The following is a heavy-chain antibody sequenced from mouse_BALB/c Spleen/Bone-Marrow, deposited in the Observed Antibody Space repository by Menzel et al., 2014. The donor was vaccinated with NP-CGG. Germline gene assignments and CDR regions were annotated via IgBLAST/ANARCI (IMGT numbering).Heavy chain of an antibody. CDR1: GFTFSNYG. Sequence: DVKLVESGGGLVQPGGSLKLSCAASGFTFSNYGMSWVRQTPDKRLELVATINGNGGSTYYPDSVKGRFTISRDTAKNTLYLQMSSLKSEETAMYYCVRGNYGNYVDYFDLWGQGTTLTVSS. J-gene: IGHJ2*01. D-gene: IGHD2-1*01. CDR2: INGNGGST. CDR3: VRGNYGNYVDYFDL. V-gene: IGHV5-6-3*01.